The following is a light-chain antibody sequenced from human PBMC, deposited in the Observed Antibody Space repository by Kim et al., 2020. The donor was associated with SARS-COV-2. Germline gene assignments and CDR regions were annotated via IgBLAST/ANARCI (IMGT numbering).Light chain of an antibody. CDR2: KDS. V-gene: IGLV3-25*03. J-gene: IGLJ3*02. CDR1: ALPNQY. CDR3: QSADSSDISYWV. Sequence: SYELTQPPSVSVSPGQTARITCSGDALPNQYAYWYQQKPGQAPMLVIYKDSERPSGIPERFSGSSSGTTVTLTISGVQAEDEADYYCQSADSSDISYWVFGGGTQLTVL.